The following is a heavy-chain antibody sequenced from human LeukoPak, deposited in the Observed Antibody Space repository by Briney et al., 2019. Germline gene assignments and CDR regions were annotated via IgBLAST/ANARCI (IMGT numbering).Heavy chain of an antibody. Sequence: GGSLRLSCAASGFTFSSYGMHWVRQAPGKGLEWVAVISYDRSNKYYADSVKGRFTISRDNSKNTLYLQMNSLRAEDTAVYHCAKTLQRHYYYYGMDVWGQGTTVTVSS. D-gene: IGHD4-11*01. J-gene: IGHJ6*02. CDR1: GFTFSSYG. CDR2: ISYDRSNK. V-gene: IGHV3-30*18. CDR3: AKTLQRHYYYYGMDV.